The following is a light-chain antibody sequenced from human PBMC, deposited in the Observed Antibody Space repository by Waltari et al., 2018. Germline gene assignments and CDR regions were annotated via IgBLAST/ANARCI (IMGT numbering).Light chain of an antibody. CDR2: GAS. CDR1: QSVDSFY. Sequence: EIVLTQSPGTLSVSPGESATLSCRTSQSVDSFYISWYQQKPGQAPRLIILGASSRAPGVPDRFSGSGSGTHFTLTISRLEPEDFAVYYCQQYGAARYTFGPGTRLDLK. CDR3: QQYGAARYT. J-gene: IGKJ3*01. V-gene: IGKV3-20*01.